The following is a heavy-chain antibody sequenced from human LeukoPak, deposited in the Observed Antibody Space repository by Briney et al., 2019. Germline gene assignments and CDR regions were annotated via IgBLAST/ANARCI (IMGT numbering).Heavy chain of an antibody. D-gene: IGHD6-6*01. CDR2: INRSGST. Sequence: SETLSLTCAVYGGSFSGYYWSWIRQPPGKGLEWIGEINRSGSTNYNPSLKSRVTISVDTSKNQFSLKLSSVTAADTAVYYCATLRSSRIYYYGMDVWGQGTTVTVSS. J-gene: IGHJ6*02. CDR1: GGSFSGYY. V-gene: IGHV4-34*01. CDR3: ATLRSSRIYYYGMDV.